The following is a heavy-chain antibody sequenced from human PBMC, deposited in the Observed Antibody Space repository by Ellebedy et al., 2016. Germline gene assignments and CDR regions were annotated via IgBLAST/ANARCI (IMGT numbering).Heavy chain of an antibody. J-gene: IGHJ4*02. Sequence: GESLKISCAASGFTFTSYGIHWVRQAPGKGLEWVAVIWYDGSNKYYADSVSGRFTISRDNSKNTLYLQMDSLRVEDTAVYYCARGGSASWYFDYWGQGTLVTVSS. CDR1: GFTFTSYG. V-gene: IGHV3-33*08. CDR2: IWYDGSNK. D-gene: IGHD1-26*01. CDR3: ARGGSASWYFDY.